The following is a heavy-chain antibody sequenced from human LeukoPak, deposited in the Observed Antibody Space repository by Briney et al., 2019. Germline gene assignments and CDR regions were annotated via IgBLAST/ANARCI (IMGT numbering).Heavy chain of an antibody. CDR2: INHSGST. J-gene: IGHJ2*01. CDR3: ARVLPESSSWFRYFDL. Sequence: SETLSLTCAXYXXSFSGYYWSWIRQPPGKGLEWIGEINHSGSTNYNPSLKSRVTISVDTSKNQFSLKLSSVTAADTAVYYCARVLPESSSWFRYFDLWGRGTLVTVSS. V-gene: IGHV4-34*01. CDR1: XXSFSGYY. D-gene: IGHD6-13*01.